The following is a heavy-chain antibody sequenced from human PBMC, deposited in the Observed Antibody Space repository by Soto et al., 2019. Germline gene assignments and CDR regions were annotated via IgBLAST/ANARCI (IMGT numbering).Heavy chain of an antibody. Sequence: SETLSLTCTVSGGNISSSSYYWGWISQPPGKGLEWIGSIYYNGRTNHSPSLKSRVTISVDTSKNQFSLNLSSVITADTAVYYCAREGPYSGAWYYFDYWGQGTLVTVSS. V-gene: IGHV4-39*07. CDR2: IYYNGRT. CDR3: AREGPYSGAWYYFDY. D-gene: IGHD6-25*01. CDR1: GGNISSSSYY. J-gene: IGHJ4*02.